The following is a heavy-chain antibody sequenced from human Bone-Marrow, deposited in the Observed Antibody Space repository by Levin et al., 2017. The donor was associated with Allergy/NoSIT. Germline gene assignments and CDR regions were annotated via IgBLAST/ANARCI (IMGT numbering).Heavy chain of an antibody. J-gene: IGHJ4*02. V-gene: IGHV4-39*07. CDR2: IYYSGST. Sequence: SQTLSLTCTVSGGSISSSSYYWGWIRQPPGKGLEWIGSIYYSGSTYYNPSLKSRVTISVDTSKNQFSLKLSSVTAADTAVYYCARESGPRSIAARLDYWGQGTLVTVSS. D-gene: IGHD6-6*01. CDR1: GGSISSSSYY. CDR3: ARESGPRSIAARLDY.